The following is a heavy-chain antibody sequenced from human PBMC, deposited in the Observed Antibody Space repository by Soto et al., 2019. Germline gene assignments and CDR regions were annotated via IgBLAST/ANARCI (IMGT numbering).Heavy chain of an antibody. CDR1: GGSISSSSYY. CDR2: IYYSGST. D-gene: IGHD3-3*01. V-gene: IGHV4-39*01. CDR3: ARRNDFWRDYGMDV. Sequence: PSETLSLTCTVSGGSISSSSYYWGWIRQPPGKGLEWIGSIYYSGSTYYNPSLKSRVTISVDTSKNQFSLKLSPVTAADTAVYYCARRNDFWRDYGMDVWGQGTTVTVSS. J-gene: IGHJ6*02.